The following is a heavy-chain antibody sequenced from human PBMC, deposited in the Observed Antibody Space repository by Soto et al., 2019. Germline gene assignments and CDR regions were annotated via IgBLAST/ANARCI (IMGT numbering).Heavy chain of an antibody. CDR1: GFTFSSYG. CDR3: AKLSYYYSSGYSEVDY. D-gene: IGHD3-22*01. Sequence: PGGSLRLSCAASGFTFSSYGMHWVRQAPGKGLEWVAVISYDGSNKYYADSVKGRFTISRDNSKNTLYLQMNSLRAEDTAVYYCAKLSYYYSSGYSEVDYWGQGTLVTAPQ. CDR2: ISYDGSNK. V-gene: IGHV3-30*18. J-gene: IGHJ4*02.